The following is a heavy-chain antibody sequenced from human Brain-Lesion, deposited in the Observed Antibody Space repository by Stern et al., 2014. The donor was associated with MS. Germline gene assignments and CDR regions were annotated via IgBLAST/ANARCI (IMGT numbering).Heavy chain of an antibody. V-gene: IGHV1-45*02. Sequence: QVQLVQSGGEVKKTGSSVKVSCKASGWTLTYRYLHWVRQAPGQALEWMGWITPYNGNTNYAQKFQGRLTISRDTSMRTSYMELTSLRSDDTAIYFCARSALYDDSGAYHMDVWGQGTTVTVSS. CDR1: GWTLTYRY. CDR2: ITPYNGNT. CDR3: ARSALYDDSGAYHMDV. J-gene: IGHJ6*02. D-gene: IGHD4-17*01.